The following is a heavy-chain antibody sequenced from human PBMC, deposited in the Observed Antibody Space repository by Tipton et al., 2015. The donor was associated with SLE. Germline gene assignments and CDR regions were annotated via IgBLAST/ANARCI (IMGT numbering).Heavy chain of an antibody. D-gene: IGHD6-19*01. CDR2: ISNSGSNI. Sequence: SLRLSCAVSGFTFSDYYMSWIRQAPGKGLEWVSYISNSGSNIYNADSVKGRFTLSRDNSKNSLYLQMNSLRAEDTAVYFCARAQGELYDIGWFYFDYWGQGTLVTVSS. J-gene: IGHJ4*02. CDR1: GFTFSDYY. CDR3: ARAQGELYDIGWFYFDY. V-gene: IGHV3-11*04.